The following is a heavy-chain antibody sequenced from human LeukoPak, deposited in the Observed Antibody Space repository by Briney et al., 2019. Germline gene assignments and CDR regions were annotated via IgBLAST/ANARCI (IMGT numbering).Heavy chain of an antibody. CDR3: ARDKVAGLDY. Sequence: ASVKVSCKASGYTFTSYYMHWGRQAPGQGLEWMGIINPSGGSTSYAQKSQGRVTMTRDTSTSTVYMELSSLRSGDTAVYYCARDKVAGLDYWGQGTLVTVSS. D-gene: IGHD6-19*01. CDR2: INPSGGST. V-gene: IGHV1-46*01. CDR1: GYTFTSYY. J-gene: IGHJ4*02.